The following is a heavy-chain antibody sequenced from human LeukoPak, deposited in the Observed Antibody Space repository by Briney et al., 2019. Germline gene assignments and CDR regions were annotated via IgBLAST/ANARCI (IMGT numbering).Heavy chain of an antibody. Sequence: SVKVSFKASGGTFISYAISWVRQAPGQGLEWMGGIIPIFGTANHAQKFQGRVTITADESTSTAYMELSSLRSEDTAVYCCARDPDYYDSSGYSRGYYYGMDVWGQGTTVTVSS. CDR3: ARDPDYYDSSGYSRGYYYGMDV. J-gene: IGHJ6*02. CDR1: GGTFISYA. V-gene: IGHV1-69*01. CDR2: IIPIFGTA. D-gene: IGHD3-22*01.